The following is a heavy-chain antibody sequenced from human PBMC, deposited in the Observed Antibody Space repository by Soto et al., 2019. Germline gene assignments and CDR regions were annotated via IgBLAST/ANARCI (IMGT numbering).Heavy chain of an antibody. CDR3: ARAGGYCSGGSCYPTGPFDY. V-gene: IGHV4-31*03. CDR2: IYYSGST. J-gene: IGHJ4*02. D-gene: IGHD2-15*01. Sequence: SETLSLTCTVSGGSISSGGYYWSWIRQHPGKGLEWIGYIYYSGSTYYNPSLKSRVTISVDTSKNQFSLKLSSVTAADTAVYYCARAGGYCSGGSCYPTGPFDYWGQGTLVTVSS. CDR1: GGSISSGGYY.